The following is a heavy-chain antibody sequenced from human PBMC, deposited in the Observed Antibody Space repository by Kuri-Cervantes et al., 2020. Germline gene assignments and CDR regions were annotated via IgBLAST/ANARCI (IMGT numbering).Heavy chain of an antibody. V-gene: IGHV3-33*05. CDR1: GFTFSSYG. CDR2: ISDDGRNK. CDR3: ARGGKGTGTRYYYYGMDV. J-gene: IGHJ6*02. D-gene: IGHD1-1*01. Sequence: GESLKISCAASGFTFSSYGMHWVRQAPGDGLEWLAVISDDGRNKYYADSVKGRFTISRDNSKNTLYLQMNSLRAEDTAVYYCARGGKGTGTRYYYYGMDVWGQGTTVTVSS.